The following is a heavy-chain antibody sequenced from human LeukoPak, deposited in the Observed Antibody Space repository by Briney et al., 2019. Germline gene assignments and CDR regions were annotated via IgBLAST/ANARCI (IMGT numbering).Heavy chain of an antibody. CDR3: ASASPANDY. CDR1: GYMFSNFA. V-gene: IGHV3-23*01. CDR2: VSDSGRRT. J-gene: IGHJ4*02. Sequence: GGSLRLSCVASGYMFSNFAMSWVRQLPGKGLEWVSGVSDSGRRTYYADFVEGRFTISRDNSKNTLHLQMKNLRPEDTAIYYCASASPANDYWGQGTLVTVSS.